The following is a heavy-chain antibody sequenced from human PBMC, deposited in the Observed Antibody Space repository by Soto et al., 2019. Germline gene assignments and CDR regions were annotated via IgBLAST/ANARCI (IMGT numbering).Heavy chain of an antibody. J-gene: IGHJ6*02. D-gene: IGHD2-2*01. CDR2: ISGSGDNT. CDR3: AKSGQSSWVNMDV. V-gene: IGHV3-23*01. CDR1: GFTVSTYA. Sequence: PACCMRISCAASGFTVSTYAMSVDRQTPGKGLVWVSTISGSGDNTYYADSVKGRFTISRDNSKNTLSLQMNSLRAEDSAVYYCAKSGQSSWVNMDVWGQGTTVTVSS.